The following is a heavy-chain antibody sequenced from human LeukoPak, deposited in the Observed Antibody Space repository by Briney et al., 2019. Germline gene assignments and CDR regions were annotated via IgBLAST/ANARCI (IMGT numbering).Heavy chain of an antibody. CDR2: INHSGSA. CDR3: ARAGGRVGQSLDFDY. CDR1: GGPFSGYY. Sequence: TASETLSHTCAVYGGPFSGYYWSWIRQPPGKGLEWIGEINHSGSANYNPSLQSRVTITIDTSKNQFSLKVNSVTAADTATYFCARAGGRVGQSLDFDYWGQGVLVTVSP. V-gene: IGHV4-34*01. D-gene: IGHD4-23*01. J-gene: IGHJ4*02.